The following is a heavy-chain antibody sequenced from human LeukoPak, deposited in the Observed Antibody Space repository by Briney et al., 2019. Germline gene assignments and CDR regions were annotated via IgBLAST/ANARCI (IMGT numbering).Heavy chain of an antibody. CDR3: ARGRQCDY. Sequence: PGGSLRLSCVASGFIVSSNYMSWVRQAPGKGLEWISIIYSGGTAFYTDSVKGRFTISRDNSKNTLYLQMNSLRADDMAMYYCARGRQCDYWGQGTLVTVSS. CDR1: GFIVSSNY. J-gene: IGHJ4*02. CDR2: IYSGGTA. V-gene: IGHV3-53*01. D-gene: IGHD4-11*01.